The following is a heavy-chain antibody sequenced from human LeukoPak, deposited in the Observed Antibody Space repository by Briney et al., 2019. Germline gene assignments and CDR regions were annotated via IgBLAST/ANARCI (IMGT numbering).Heavy chain of an antibody. J-gene: IGHJ4*02. CDR3: ARNYYDSSGYFGFDY. D-gene: IGHD3-22*01. CDR2: INPRGTAT. V-gene: IGHV1-46*01. CDR1: GYSFTSHY. Sequence: GASVKVSCKASGYSFTSHYMHWVRQAPGQGLEWMGLINPRGTATRYAESFQGRLTLTRDLSTSTAYMELRSLRSDDTAVYYCARNYYDSSGYFGFDYWGQGTLVTVFS.